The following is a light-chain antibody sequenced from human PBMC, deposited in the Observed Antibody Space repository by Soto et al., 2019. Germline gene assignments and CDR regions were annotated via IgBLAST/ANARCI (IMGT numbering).Light chain of an antibody. CDR3: QQSYSTPRA. J-gene: IGKJ2*01. Sequence: DIQMTQSPSSLSASVGDRVTITCRASQRISSYLNWYQHKPGIAPKLLIYAASSLQSGVPSRFSGSGSGTDFTLTISSLQPEDFATYYYQQSYSTPRAFGQGTKLEIK. CDR2: AAS. CDR1: QRISSY. V-gene: IGKV1-39*01.